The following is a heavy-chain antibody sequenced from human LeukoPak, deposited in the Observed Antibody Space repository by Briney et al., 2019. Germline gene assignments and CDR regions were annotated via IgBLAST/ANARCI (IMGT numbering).Heavy chain of an antibody. Sequence: SETLSLTCTVSGGSFSTTNYFWGWIRQPPGKGLEWIGEINHSGSTNYNPSLKSRVTISVDTSKNQFSLKLSSVTAADTAVYYCATRWYYYDSSGYYNAFDIWGQGTMVTVSS. CDR1: GGSFSTTNYF. J-gene: IGHJ3*02. D-gene: IGHD3-22*01. V-gene: IGHV4-39*07. CDR2: INHSGST. CDR3: ATRWYYYDSSGYYNAFDI.